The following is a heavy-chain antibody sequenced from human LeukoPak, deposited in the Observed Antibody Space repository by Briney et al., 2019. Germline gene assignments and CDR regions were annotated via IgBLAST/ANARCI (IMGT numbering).Heavy chain of an antibody. CDR2: ISSSSSYI. Sequence: GGSLRLSCAASGFTFSSYWMSWVRQAPGKGLEWVSSISSSSSYIYYADSVKGRFTISRDNAKNSLYLQMNSLRAEDTAVYYCARDYAGVHFDWLDYFDYWGQGTLVTVSS. J-gene: IGHJ4*02. CDR1: GFTFSSYW. D-gene: IGHD3-9*01. CDR3: ARDYAGVHFDWLDYFDY. V-gene: IGHV3-21*01.